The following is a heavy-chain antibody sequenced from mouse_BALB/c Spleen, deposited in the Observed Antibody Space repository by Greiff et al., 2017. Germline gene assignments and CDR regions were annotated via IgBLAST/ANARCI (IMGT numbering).Heavy chain of an antibody. D-gene: IGHD2-1*01. CDR2: INSNGGST. CDR3: ARDLYGNPFYY. J-gene: IGHJ2*01. V-gene: IGHV5-6-3*01. Sequence: EVKVVESGGGLVQPGGSLKLSCAASGFTFSSYGMSWVRQTPDKRLELVATINSNGGSTYYPDSVKGRFTISRDNAKNTLYLQMSSLKSEDTAMYYCARDLYGNPFYYWGQGTTLTVSS. CDR1: GFTFSSYG.